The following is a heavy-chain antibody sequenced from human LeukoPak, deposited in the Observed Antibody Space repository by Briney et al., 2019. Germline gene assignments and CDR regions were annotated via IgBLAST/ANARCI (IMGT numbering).Heavy chain of an antibody. CDR1: GFTFTSSA. D-gene: IGHD2-2*01. V-gene: IGHV1-58*01. CDR3: ARSTLDIVVVPAAFNWFDP. Sequence: SVKVSCKASGFTFTSSAVQWVRQARGQRLEWIGWIVVGSGNTNYAQKFQERVTITRDMSTSTAYMELSSLRSDDTAVYYCARSTLDIVVVPAAFNWFDPWGQGTLVTVSS. J-gene: IGHJ5*02. CDR2: IVVGSGNT.